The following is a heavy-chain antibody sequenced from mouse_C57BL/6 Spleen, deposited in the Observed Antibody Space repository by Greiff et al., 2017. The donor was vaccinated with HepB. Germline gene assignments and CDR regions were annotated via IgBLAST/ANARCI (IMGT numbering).Heavy chain of an antibody. CDR1: GYTFTDYY. CDR3: AIYLYYDVSSSLAY. Sequence: DVQLQESGPELVKPGASVKLPCKASGYTFTDYYMDWVKQSPGTCLEWIGDINPNNGGTIYNQKFKGKATLTVDKSSSTAYMELRSLTSEDTAVYYCAIYLYYDVSSSLAYWGQGTLVTVSA. V-gene: IGHV1-18*01. CDR2: INPNNGGT. J-gene: IGHJ3*01. D-gene: IGHD1-1*01.